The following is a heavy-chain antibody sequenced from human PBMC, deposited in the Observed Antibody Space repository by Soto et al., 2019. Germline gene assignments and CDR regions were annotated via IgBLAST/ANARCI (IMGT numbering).Heavy chain of an antibody. V-gene: IGHV1-18*01. D-gene: IGHD3-10*01. CDR2: ISAYNGNT. CDR1: GYTFTSYG. J-gene: IGHJ6*02. CDR3: AREPVRGVIAHYGMDV. Sequence: QVQLVQSGAEVKKPGASVKVSCKASGYTFTSYGIGWVRQAPGQGLEWMGWISAYNGNTTYAQKLQGRVTMTTDTSTSTAYMELRSLRSDDTAVYYCAREPVRGVIAHYGMDVWGQGTTVTVSS.